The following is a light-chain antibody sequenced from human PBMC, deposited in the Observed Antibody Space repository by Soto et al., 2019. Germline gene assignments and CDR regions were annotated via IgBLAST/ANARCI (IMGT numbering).Light chain of an antibody. J-gene: IGKJ1*01. CDR1: QVIANY. CDR2: AAS. V-gene: IGKV1-27*01. Sequence: DIQMTQSPSSLSASVGDRVTITCRASQVIANYLAWYQQTPGKVPKLLIYAASTLQSGVPSRFGGSGSGTDVTLTISGLQPEDVATYYCQRYDSAPQTFGHGTKVEIK. CDR3: QRYDSAPQT.